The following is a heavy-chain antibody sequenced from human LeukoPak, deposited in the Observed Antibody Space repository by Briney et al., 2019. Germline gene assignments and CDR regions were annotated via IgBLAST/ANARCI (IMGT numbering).Heavy chain of an antibody. J-gene: IGHJ4*02. CDR1: GFTFSDYY. CDR2: ISSSGSTL. D-gene: IGHD1-20*01. V-gene: IGHV3-11*01. Sequence: PGGFLRLSCAASGFTFSDYYMSWIRQAPGKGLEWVSYISSSGSTLYYADSVKGRITISRDNAKNSLYLQMNSLRAEDTAVYYCARRRYNWNAIDYWGQGTLVTVSS. CDR3: ARRRYNWNAIDY.